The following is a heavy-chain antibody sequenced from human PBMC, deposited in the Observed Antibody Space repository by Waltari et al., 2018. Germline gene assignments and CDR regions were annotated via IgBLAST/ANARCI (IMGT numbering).Heavy chain of an antibody. CDR3: TREVVPAATIVVNWFDP. V-gene: IGHV7-4-1*02. D-gene: IGHD2-2*01. J-gene: IGHJ5*02. CDR2: VITSTGNP. CDR1: GYIFTSYA. Sequence: QVQLVHSGSELKKPGSSVKISCKASGYIFTSYAINWVRQAPAQGLELMGWVITSTGNPTYAQGFTGRFVFSLDTSVSTAYLEINNLKAEDTAVYYCTREVVPAATIVVNWFDPWGQGTLVTVSS.